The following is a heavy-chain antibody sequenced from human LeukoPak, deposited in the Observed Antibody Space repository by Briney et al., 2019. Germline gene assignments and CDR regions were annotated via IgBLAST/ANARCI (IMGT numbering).Heavy chain of an antibody. Sequence: GGSLRLSCAASGFNLRDYWMHWVRQAPGKGLVWVSRLGTDGTYTNYADSVTGRFTISRDNAKNTLYLQMDSLRAADTSFYYCVRDPSNSGNWFDLWGQGTLVTVSS. D-gene: IGHD4-11*01. V-gene: IGHV3-74*01. CDR1: GFNLRDYW. J-gene: IGHJ5*02. CDR3: VRDPSNSGNWFDL. CDR2: LGTDGTYT.